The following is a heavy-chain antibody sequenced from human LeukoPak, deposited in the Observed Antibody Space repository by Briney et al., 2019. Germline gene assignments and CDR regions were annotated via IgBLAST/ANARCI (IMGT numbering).Heavy chain of an antibody. V-gene: IGHV3-30*04. Sequence: PRGSLRLSCAGSGFTFDNYAMHWVRQAPGKGLEWVAVIWHDATKTYYVDSVKGRFTISRDNSKNTLYLQMTRLRAEDTAVYYCARTMFDFWSARYPLAFNYWGQGTPVTVSS. CDR1: GFTFDNYA. CDR3: ARTMFDFWSARYPLAFNY. D-gene: IGHD3-3*01. J-gene: IGHJ4*02. CDR2: IWHDATKT.